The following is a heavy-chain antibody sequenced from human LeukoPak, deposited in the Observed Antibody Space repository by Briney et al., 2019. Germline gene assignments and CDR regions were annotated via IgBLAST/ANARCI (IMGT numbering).Heavy chain of an antibody. CDR3: ARATGGGSGSYAVDY. J-gene: IGHJ4*02. CDR1: GGSISSYY. V-gene: IGHV4-59*08. CDR2: IYYSGST. Sequence: PSETLSLTCTVSGGSISSYYWRWIRQPPGKGLEWIGFIYYSGSTNYNPSLKSRVTISVDTSKNQFSLKLSSVTAADTAVYYCARATGGGSGSYAVDYWGQGTLVTVSS. D-gene: IGHD3-10*01.